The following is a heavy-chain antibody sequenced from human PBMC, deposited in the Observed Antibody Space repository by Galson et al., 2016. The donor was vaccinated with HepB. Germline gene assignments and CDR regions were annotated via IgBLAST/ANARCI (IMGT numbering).Heavy chain of an antibody. J-gene: IGHJ3*01. Sequence: SLRLSCAGSGFTFSRSGLNWVRQAPGKGLQWVSYISSSASTIYYADSVKGRFTISRDNAKNSVYLQMHSLRDDDTAVYYCARELVRSAFDLWGQGTMVTVSS. D-gene: IGHD6-6*01. CDR3: ARELVRSAFDL. CDR1: GFTFSRSG. CDR2: ISSSASTI. V-gene: IGHV3-48*02.